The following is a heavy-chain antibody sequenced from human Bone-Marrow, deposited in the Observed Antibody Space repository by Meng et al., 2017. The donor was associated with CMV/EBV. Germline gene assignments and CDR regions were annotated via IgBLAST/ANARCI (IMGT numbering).Heavy chain of an antibody. CDR1: VYTLHDYY. D-gene: IGHD6-19*01. V-gene: IGHV1-2*02. Sequence: QRQLLMSGAGVKKSGASVKISCKASVYTLHDYYLHCVRQAPGQWLGWMGWINPSDDTNYAQNFKGRVTMTRDMSINTVYMELSRLTSDDTAVYYCARSSGWSRFDHWGQGTLVTVSS. J-gene: IGHJ4*02. CDR3: ARSSGWSRFDH. CDR2: INPSDDT.